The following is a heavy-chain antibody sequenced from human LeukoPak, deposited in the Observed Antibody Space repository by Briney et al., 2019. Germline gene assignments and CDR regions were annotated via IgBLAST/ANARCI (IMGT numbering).Heavy chain of an antibody. CDR3: ARLVGSGWDALDI. CDR2: IYYSGST. Sequence: PSETLSLTCTVSGGSVSSGSYYWSWIRQPPGKGLEWIGYIYYSGSTNYNPSLKSRVTISVDTSKNQFSLKLSSVTAADTAVYYCARLVGSGWDALDIWGQGTMVTVSS. D-gene: IGHD2-15*01. J-gene: IGHJ3*02. CDR1: GGSVSSGSYY. V-gene: IGHV4-61*01.